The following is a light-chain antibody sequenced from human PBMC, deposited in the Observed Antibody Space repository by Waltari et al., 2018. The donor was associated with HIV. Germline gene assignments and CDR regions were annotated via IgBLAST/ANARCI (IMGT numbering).Light chain of an antibody. J-gene: IGKJ5*01. CDR3: QQYFNYPLT. V-gene: IGKV1-8*01. CDR1: QDISTF. CDR2: GAS. Sequence: AIRLTQSPSSLSASTGDRVTITCRPSQDISTFLAWFQQKPGEATHLLIYGASSLENGVPSRFSGSGSGTNFSLTISCLQSEDLATYFCQQYFNYPLTFGQGTRLDIK.